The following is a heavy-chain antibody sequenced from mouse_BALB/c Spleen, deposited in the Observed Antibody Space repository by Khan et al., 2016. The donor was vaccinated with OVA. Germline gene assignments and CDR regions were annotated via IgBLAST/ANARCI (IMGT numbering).Heavy chain of an antibody. J-gene: IGHJ2*02. V-gene: IGHV3-2*02. CDR3: ARVYGGDFDY. CDR1: GYSITSDYA. Sequence: EVQLQESGPGLVKPSQSLSLTCTVTGYSITSDYAWNWIRQFPGNKLEWMGFISYSGNTKYNPSLKSRFSITLDTSKNQFFLQLNSVTTEDTATYYCARVYGGDFDYWGQGTSLTVSS. CDR2: ISYSGNT. D-gene: IGHD1-1*01.